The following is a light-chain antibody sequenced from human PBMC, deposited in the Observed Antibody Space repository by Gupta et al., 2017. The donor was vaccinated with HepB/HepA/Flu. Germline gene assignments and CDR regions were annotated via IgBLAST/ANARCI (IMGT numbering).Light chain of an antibody. CDR1: SSDVGGYDY. CDR2: VVS. CDR3: HSYTSNGTNVL. Sequence: QSALTQPASVSASPGQSITISCTGTSSDVGGYDYVYWYQQPPGTAPKLMIYVVSNRRSGVSTRFSGSKSGTTASLTLTWLQAEGEADYYWHSYTSNGTNVLFGGGTKLTVL. J-gene: IGLJ2*01. V-gene: IGLV2-14*03.